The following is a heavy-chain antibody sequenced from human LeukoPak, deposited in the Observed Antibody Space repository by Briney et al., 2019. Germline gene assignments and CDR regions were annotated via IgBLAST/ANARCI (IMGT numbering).Heavy chain of an antibody. Sequence: ASVKVSCKASGYTFTSYGISWVRQAPGQGLEWMGWISAYNGNTNYAQKLQGRVTMTTDTSTSTAYMELRSLRSDDTAVYYCARDTADIVVVPAAHDAFDIWGQGTMVTVSS. V-gene: IGHV1-18*01. CDR3: ARDTADIVVVPAAHDAFDI. D-gene: IGHD2-2*01. CDR2: ISAYNGNT. CDR1: GYTFTSYG. J-gene: IGHJ3*02.